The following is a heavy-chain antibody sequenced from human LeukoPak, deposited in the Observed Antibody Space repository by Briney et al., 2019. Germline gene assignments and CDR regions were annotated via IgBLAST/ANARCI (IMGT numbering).Heavy chain of an antibody. J-gene: IGHJ4*02. CDR3: ARGGYDYVWGSYRQAPLFDF. CDR1: GVSVSSNSAA. V-gene: IGHV6-1*01. CDR2: TYYSSKEYN. Sequence: SQTLSLTCAISGVSVSSNSAAWNWIRQSQSRGLEGLGRTYYSSKEYNDYAVSVKSRITLHPDASKNQFSLQLNSVTPEDKAVYYCARGGYDYVWGSYRQAPLFDFWGQGTLVTVSS. D-gene: IGHD3-16*02.